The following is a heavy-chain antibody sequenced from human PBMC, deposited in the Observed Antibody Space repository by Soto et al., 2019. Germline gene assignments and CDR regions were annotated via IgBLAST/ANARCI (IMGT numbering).Heavy chain of an antibody. V-gene: IGHV4-61*08. J-gene: IGHJ6*04. CDR1: GGSISSGGYY. CDR2: IYYSGST. CDR3: ARGENSSGWYSEYYYGMDV. D-gene: IGHD6-19*01. Sequence: WETLSLTCTVSGGSISSGGYYWSWIRQHAGKGREWIGYIYYSGSTNYNPSLKSRVTISVDTSKNQFSLKLSSVTAADTAVYYCARGENSSGWYSEYYYGMDVWGKGTTVTVSS.